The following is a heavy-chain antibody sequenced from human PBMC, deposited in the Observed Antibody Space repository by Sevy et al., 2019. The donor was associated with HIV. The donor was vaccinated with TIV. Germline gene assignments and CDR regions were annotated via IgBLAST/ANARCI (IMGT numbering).Heavy chain of an antibody. CDR3: ARHCSSASCSHAFDI. CDR2: INHSGST. V-gene: IGHV4-34*01. J-gene: IGHJ3*02. CDR1: GGSFSGYY. D-gene: IGHD2-2*01. Sequence: SETLSLTCAVYGGSFSGYYWSWIRQPPGKGLEWIGEINHSGSTNYNPSLKSRVTISVDTSKNQFSLKLSSVTTADTAVYYCARHCSSASCSHAFDIWGQGTMVTVSS.